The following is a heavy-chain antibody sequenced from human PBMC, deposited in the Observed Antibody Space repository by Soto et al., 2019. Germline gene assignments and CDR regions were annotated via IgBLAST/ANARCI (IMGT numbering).Heavy chain of an antibody. CDR3: ARHGAGTGYYYYSYGMDV. CDR1: GYSFTSYW. CDR2: IYPGDSDT. Sequence: GESLKISCKGSGYSFTSYWIGWVRQMPGKGLEWMGIIYPGDSDTRYSPSFQGQVTISADKSISTAYLQWSSLKASDTAMYYCARHGAGTGYYYYSYGMDVWGQGTMVTVSS. J-gene: IGHJ6*02. D-gene: IGHD6-13*01. V-gene: IGHV5-51*01.